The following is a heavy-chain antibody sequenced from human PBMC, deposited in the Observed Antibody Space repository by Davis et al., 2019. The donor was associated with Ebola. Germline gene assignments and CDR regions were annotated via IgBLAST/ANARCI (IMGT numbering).Heavy chain of an antibody. CDR2: ISSSSSYT. Sequence: GGSLRLSCAASGFTVSSNYMSWIRQAPGKGLEWVSYISSSSSYTNYADSVKGRFTISRDNAKNSLYLQMNSLRAEDTAVYYCAKIPISPLSGSYYPYWGQGTLVTVSS. D-gene: IGHD1-26*01. J-gene: IGHJ4*02. V-gene: IGHV3-11*03. CDR3: AKIPISPLSGSYYPY. CDR1: GFTVSSNY.